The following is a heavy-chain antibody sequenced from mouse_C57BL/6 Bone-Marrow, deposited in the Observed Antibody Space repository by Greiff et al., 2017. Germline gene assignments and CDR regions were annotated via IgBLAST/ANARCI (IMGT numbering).Heavy chain of an antibody. V-gene: IGHV5-6*01. J-gene: IGHJ3*01. CDR1: GFTFSSYG. D-gene: IGHD3-2*02. CDR2: ISSGGSYT. CDR3: ARGGDSSGYRFAY. Sequence: EVQRVESGGDLVKPGGSLKLSCAASGFTFSSYGMSWVRQTPDKRLEWVATISSGGSYTYYPDSVKGRFTISRDNAKNTLYLQMSSLKSEDTAMYYCARGGDSSGYRFAYWGQGTLVTVSA.